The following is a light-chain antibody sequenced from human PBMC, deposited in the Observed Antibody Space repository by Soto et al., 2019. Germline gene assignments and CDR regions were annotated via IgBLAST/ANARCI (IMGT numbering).Light chain of an antibody. Sequence: QLVLTQPASVSGSPGQSITISCTGTSSDVGGYNYVSWYQQHPGKAPKLMIYDVSNRPSGVSNRFSGSKSGNTASLTISGLQAEDEADYYCSSYTSSSTVLFGGGTKVTVL. V-gene: IGLV2-14*01. CDR3: SSYTSSSTVL. J-gene: IGLJ2*01. CDR2: DVS. CDR1: SSDVGGYNY.